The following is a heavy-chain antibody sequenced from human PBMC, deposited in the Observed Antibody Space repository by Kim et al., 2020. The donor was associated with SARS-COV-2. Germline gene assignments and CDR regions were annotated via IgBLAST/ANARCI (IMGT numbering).Heavy chain of an antibody. V-gene: IGHV1-18*01. D-gene: IGHD2-2*01. J-gene: IGHJ5*02. Sequence: YAQKLQGRVTMTTDTSTSTAYMELRSLRSDDTAVYYCARDNYQLLGWFDPWGQGTLVTVSS. CDR3: ARDNYQLLGWFDP.